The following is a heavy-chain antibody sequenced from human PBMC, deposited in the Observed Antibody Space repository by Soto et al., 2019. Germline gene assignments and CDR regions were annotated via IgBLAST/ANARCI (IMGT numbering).Heavy chain of an antibody. D-gene: IGHD1-20*01. V-gene: IGHV3-21*02. Sequence: EVQLVESGGGLVKPGGSLRLSCAASGFSFSSFTMNWVRQAPGKGLEWVSSIDTGSTYIYYADSVTGRFTISRDNAKKSVYLQMNSLRAEDTAVYYCARETGSYNWNDGLMDVGGQGTTVTVSS. J-gene: IGHJ6*02. CDR3: ARETGSYNWNDGLMDV. CDR2: IDTGSTYI. CDR1: GFSFSSFT.